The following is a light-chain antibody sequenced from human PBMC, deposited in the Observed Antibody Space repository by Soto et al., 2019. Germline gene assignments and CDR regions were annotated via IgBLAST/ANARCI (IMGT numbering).Light chain of an antibody. Sequence: ELVMTQSPGTLSVSPGEIATLSCRASQSISGNLVWYQQKPGQAPRLLIYGASTRATGIPARFSGSGSGTEFTLTISSLQSEDFAVYYCQQYNNWPPRWTSAQGTKVDIK. J-gene: IGKJ1*01. CDR2: GAS. CDR1: QSISGN. CDR3: QQYNNWPPRWT. V-gene: IGKV3-15*01.